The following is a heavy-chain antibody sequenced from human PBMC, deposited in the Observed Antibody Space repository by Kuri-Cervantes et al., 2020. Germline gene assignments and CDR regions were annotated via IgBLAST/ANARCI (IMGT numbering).Heavy chain of an antibody. J-gene: IGHJ3*02. Sequence: ASVKVSCKASGYTFTGYYMHWVRQAPGQGLEWMGWINPNSGGTNYAQKFQGWVTMTRDTSISTAYMELSRLRSDDTAVYYCARGSCSGGSCFSPWDAFDIWGQGTLVTVSS. V-gene: IGHV1-2*04. CDR3: ARGSCSGGSCFSPWDAFDI. CDR2: INPNSGGT. CDR1: GYTFTGYY. D-gene: IGHD2-15*01.